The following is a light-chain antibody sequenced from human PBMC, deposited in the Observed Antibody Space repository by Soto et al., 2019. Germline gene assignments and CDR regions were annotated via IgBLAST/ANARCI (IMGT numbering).Light chain of an antibody. Sequence: EIVMTQSPATLSLSPGERATLSCGASQTVFNFLAWYQQKPGQAPRLLIFDASNRAAGIPARFSGSGSGTDFTLTISGLQPEDSAIYYCQHRVNWPLTFGGGTKVDIK. V-gene: IGKV3-11*01. CDR2: DAS. J-gene: IGKJ4*01. CDR3: QHRVNWPLT. CDR1: QTVFNF.